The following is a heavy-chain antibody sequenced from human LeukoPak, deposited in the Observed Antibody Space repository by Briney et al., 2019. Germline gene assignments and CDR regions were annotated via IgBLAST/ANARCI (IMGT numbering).Heavy chain of an antibody. V-gene: IGHV3-21*06. J-gene: IGHJ4*02. CDR2: ISSSSRYI. CDR3: ARVAEAAAFDS. CDR1: GFTFSRYS. D-gene: IGHD6-13*01. Sequence: GGSLRLSCAASGFTFSRYSMNWVRQAPGKGLEWVSSISSSSRYIYYADSMRGRFTISRDNAKNSLYLQMNSLRAEDTAVYYCARVAEAAAFDSWGQGTLVTVSS.